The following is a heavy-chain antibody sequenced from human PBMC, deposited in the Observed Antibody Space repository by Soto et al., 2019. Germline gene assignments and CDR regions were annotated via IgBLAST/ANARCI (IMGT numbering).Heavy chain of an antibody. CDR1: GASISGYY. J-gene: IGHJ5*02. V-gene: IGHV4-4*07. Sequence: SETLFLTCTVSGASISGYYWSWVRKSAGKGLEWIGRIYATGTTDYNPSLKSRVMMSVDASKKQFSLKLRSVTAADTAVYYCVRDGTKTLRDWFDPWGQGISVTVSS. CDR2: IYATGTT. D-gene: IGHD1-1*01. CDR3: VRDGTKTLRDWFDP.